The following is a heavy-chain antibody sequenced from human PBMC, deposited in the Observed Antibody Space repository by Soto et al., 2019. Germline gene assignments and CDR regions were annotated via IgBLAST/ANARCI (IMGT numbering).Heavy chain of an antibody. CDR2: IIPIFGTA. CDR1: GGTFSSYA. CDR3: ARSVCGGSCYSDWFDP. V-gene: IGHV1-69*13. J-gene: IGHJ5*02. D-gene: IGHD2-15*01. Sequence: RASVKVSCKASGGTFSSYAISWVRQAPGQGLEWMGGIIPIFGTANYAQKFQGRVTITADESTSTAYMELSSLRSEDTAVYYCARSVCGGSCYSDWFDPWGQGTLVTVSS.